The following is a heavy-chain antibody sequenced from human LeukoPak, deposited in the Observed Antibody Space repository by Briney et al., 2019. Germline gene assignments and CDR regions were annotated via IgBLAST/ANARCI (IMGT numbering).Heavy chain of an antibody. CDR3: AKERQTGDYFTSDY. CDR2: ISGSGGST. Sequence: RGSLRLSCAASGFTFSSYAMSWVRQAPGKGLEWVSAISGSGGSTYYAGSVKGRFTISRDNSENTLYLQMNSLTVDDTAVYFCAKERQTGDYFTSDYWGQGTLVTVSS. CDR1: GFTFSSYA. V-gene: IGHV3-23*01. D-gene: IGHD4-17*01. J-gene: IGHJ4*02.